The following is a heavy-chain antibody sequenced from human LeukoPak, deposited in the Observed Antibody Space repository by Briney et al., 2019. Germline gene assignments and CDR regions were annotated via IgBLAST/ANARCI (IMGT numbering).Heavy chain of an antibody. J-gene: IGHJ5*02. Sequence: SETLSLTCTVSGGCISSYYWSWIRQPPGEGLEWIGYIYYSGSTNYNPSLKSRVTISVDTSKNQFSLKLSSVTAADTAVYYCARGGVVVPAAEEVGFDPWGQGTLVTVSS. D-gene: IGHD2-2*01. CDR2: IYYSGST. CDR1: GGCISSYY. V-gene: IGHV4-59*01. CDR3: ARGGVVVPAAEEVGFDP.